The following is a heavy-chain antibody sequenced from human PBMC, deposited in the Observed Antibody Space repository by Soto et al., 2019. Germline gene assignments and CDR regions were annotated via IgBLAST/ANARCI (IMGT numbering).Heavy chain of an antibody. J-gene: IGHJ4*02. CDR1: GGSLSSSSYY. V-gene: IGHV4-39*01. CDR3: ARQLGYCSGSNCYLYYFDY. CDR2: IYYSGST. Sequence: QVQLQESGPGLVKPSETLSLTCTVSGGSLSSSSYYWGWIRQPPGKGLEWIGSIYYSGSTYFDPSLGSRITISVDTSKNQFSLKLSSVTAADTAVYYCARQLGYCSGSNCYLYYFDYWGQGTLVTVSS. D-gene: IGHD2-15*01.